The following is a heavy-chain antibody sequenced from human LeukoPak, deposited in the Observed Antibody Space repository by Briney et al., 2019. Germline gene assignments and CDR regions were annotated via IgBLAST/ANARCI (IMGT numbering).Heavy chain of an antibody. CDR2: IYSGGST. V-gene: IGHV3-66*01. CDR3: ARSSKLFPGTDY. CDR1: GFIFSSFS. D-gene: IGHD2-21*01. Sequence: GGSLRLSCEASGFIFSSFSMSWVRQAPGKGLEWVSVIYSGGSTYYADSVKGRFTISRDNSKNTVYLQMNSLRAEDTAVYYCARSSKLFPGTDYWGQGTLVTVSS. J-gene: IGHJ4*02.